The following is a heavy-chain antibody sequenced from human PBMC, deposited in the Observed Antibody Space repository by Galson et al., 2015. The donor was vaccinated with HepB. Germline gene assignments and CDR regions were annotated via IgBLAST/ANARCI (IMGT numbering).Heavy chain of an antibody. CDR1: GFTFSSYS. D-gene: IGHD4-23*01. CDR2: ISSSSSYI. V-gene: IGHV3-21*01. Sequence: SLRLSCAASGFTFSSYSMNWVRQAPGKGLEWVSSISSSSSYIYYADSVKGRFTISRDNAKNSLYLQMNSLRAEDTAVYYCARGAYGGNSAVVLYFQHWGQGTLVTVSS. CDR3: ARGAYGGNSAVVLYFQH. J-gene: IGHJ1*01.